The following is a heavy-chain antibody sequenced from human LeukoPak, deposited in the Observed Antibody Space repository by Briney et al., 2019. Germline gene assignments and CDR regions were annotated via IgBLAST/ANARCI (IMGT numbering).Heavy chain of an antibody. V-gene: IGHV3-7*01. J-gene: IGHJ4*02. CDR3: AGLREIPVFGVVTKSTPYFDY. Sequence: GGSLRLSCAASGFTFSYHWMSWVRQAPGKGLELVANINQDRSEKYYVDSVKGRFTISRDNAKNSLYLQMNSLRAEDTAVYYCAGLREIPVFGVVTKSTPYFDYWGQGTLVTVSS. D-gene: IGHD3-3*01. CDR1: GFTFSYHW. CDR2: INQDRSEK.